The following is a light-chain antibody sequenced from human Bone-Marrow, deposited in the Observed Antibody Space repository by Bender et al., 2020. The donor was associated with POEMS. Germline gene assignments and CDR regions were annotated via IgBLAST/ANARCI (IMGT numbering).Light chain of an antibody. J-gene: IGLJ1*01. CDR2: DVT. CDR3: CSYAGSNTYV. CDR1: RSDIGGFKL. Sequence: QSALTQPASVSGSPGQSITISCTGTRSDIGGFKLVSWYQQHPGKAPKLIIYDVTYRPSGISNRFSGSKSGNTASLTISGLQTEDEADYYCCSYAGSNTYVFGTGTKVTVL. V-gene: IGLV2-23*02.